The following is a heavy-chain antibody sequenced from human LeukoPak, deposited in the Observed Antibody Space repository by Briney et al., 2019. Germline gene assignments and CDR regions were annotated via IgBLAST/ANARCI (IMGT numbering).Heavy chain of an antibody. CDR2: VNPNDGDT. V-gene: IGHV1-2*02. CDR3: ARANFLYCSSTTCLFDY. D-gene: IGHD2-2*01. CDR1: GYTFTDYY. Sequence: ASVKVSCKASGYTFTDYYMHWVRQAPGQRFEWMGWVNPNDGDTNYAQKFQGRVTMTRDTSISTAHMEVRRLRSDDTAVYYCARANFLYCSSTTCLFDYWGQGTLVTVSS. J-gene: IGHJ4*02.